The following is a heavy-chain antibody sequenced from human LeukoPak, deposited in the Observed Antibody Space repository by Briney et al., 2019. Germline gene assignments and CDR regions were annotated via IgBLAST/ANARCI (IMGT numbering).Heavy chain of an antibody. CDR1: GGTFSSFT. V-gene: IGHV1-69*04. D-gene: IGHD6-6*01. J-gene: IGHJ4*02. CDR2: IIPILGIA. CDR3: ARDDSSSYYYFDY. Sequence: SVKVSCKASGGTFSSFTISWVRQAPGQGLEWMGRIIPILGIANYAQKFQGRVTITADKSTSTAYMELSSLRSEDTAVYYCARDDSSSYYYFDYWGQGTLVTVSS.